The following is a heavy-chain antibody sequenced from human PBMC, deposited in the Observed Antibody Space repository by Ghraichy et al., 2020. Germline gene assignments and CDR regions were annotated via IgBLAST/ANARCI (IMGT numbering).Heavy chain of an antibody. V-gene: IGHV3-23*01. CDR1: GFTFSKYA. D-gene: IGHD4-17*01. CDR3: AKYTSGDSRLGVQKFFDS. CDR2: LDGSGTDA. Sequence: GGSLRLSCAASGFTFSKYAMTWVRQAPGKGLEWVSSLDGSGTDAYYADSVKGRFTISRDNSKSTLYVQINSLRAEDTAVYYCAKYTSGDSRLGVQKFFDSWGQGILVTVSS. J-gene: IGHJ4*02.